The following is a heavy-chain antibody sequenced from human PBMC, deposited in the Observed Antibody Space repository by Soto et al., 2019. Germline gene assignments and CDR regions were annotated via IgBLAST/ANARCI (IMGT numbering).Heavy chain of an antibody. CDR3: ARAPRGSGYYYVDF. CDR2: IYYSGST. J-gene: IGHJ4*02. Sequence: SETLSLTCTVSGGSVSSGSYYLSWIRQPPGKGLEWIGYIYYSGSTNYNPSLKSRATISVDTSKNQFSLKLTSVTTADTAVYYCARAPRGSGYYYVDFWGQGTQVTVSS. V-gene: IGHV4-61*01. D-gene: IGHD3-22*01. CDR1: GGSVSSGSYY.